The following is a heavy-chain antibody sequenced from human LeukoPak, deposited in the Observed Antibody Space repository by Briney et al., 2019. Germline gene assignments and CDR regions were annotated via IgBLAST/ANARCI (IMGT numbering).Heavy chain of an antibody. CDR3: ASVPAINTGDY. CDR2: ISYDGSNK. D-gene: IGHD2-2*01. CDR1: GFTFSSYA. J-gene: IGHJ4*02. V-gene: IGHV3-30-3*01. Sequence: GGSLRLSCAASGFTFSSYAMHWVRQAPGKGLEWVAVISYDGSNKYYADSVKGRFTISRDNSKNSLYLQMNSLRAEDTAVYYCASVPAINTGDYWGQGTLVTVSS.